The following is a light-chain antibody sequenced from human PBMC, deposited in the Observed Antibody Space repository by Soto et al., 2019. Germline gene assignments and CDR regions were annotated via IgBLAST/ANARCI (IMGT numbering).Light chain of an antibody. V-gene: IGKV3-11*01. Sequence: EIVLTQSPATLSLSPGERATLSCRASQSVTTRLGWYQQKPCQAPRLLIYDASNRATGIPDRFSGSGSGTDFTLTISSLEPEDSAVYYCQQRSTWPQTFGQGTKGEIK. CDR2: DAS. CDR1: QSVTTR. J-gene: IGKJ1*01. CDR3: QQRSTWPQT.